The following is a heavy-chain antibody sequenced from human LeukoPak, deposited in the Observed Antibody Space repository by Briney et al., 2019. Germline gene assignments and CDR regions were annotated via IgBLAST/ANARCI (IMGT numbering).Heavy chain of an antibody. D-gene: IGHD2-15*01. Sequence: GGSLRLSCAASGFTFSSYAMSWVRQAPGKGLEWVSAISGSGGSTYYADSVKGRFTISRDNSKNTLYLQMNSLGAEDTAVYYCAKDPPGGIFVVVVAAADAFDIWGQGTMVTVSS. J-gene: IGHJ3*02. CDR3: AKDPPGGIFVVVVAAADAFDI. CDR2: ISGSGGST. CDR1: GFTFSSYA. V-gene: IGHV3-23*01.